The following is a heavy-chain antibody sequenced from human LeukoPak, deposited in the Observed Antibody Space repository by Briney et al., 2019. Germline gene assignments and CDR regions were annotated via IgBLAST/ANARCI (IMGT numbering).Heavy chain of an antibody. J-gene: IGHJ4*02. CDR2: INPNSGGT. CDR1: GYTFTGYY. Sequence: GASVTVSCKASGYTFTGYYMHWVRQAPGQGLEWMGWINPNSGGTNYAQKFQGRVTMTRDTSISTAYMELSRLRSDDTAVYYCARALHYSSSCFDYWGQGTLVTVSS. D-gene: IGHD6-13*01. CDR3: ARALHYSSSCFDY. V-gene: IGHV1-2*02.